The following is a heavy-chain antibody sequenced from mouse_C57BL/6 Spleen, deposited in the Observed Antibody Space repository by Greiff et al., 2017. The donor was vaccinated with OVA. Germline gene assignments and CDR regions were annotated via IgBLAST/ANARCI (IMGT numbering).Heavy chain of an antibody. CDR2: IYPGDGDT. CDR1: GYAFSSYW. CDR3: AREETNNYYCDY. Sequence: VQLQQSGAELVKPGASVKISCKASGYAFSSYWMNWVKQRPGKGLEWIGQIYPGDGDTNYNGKFKGKATLTADKSSSTAYLQLRSLTSEDSAFYFGAREETNNYYCDYWGQGTTRTVSS. D-gene: IGHD1-3*01. V-gene: IGHV1-80*01. J-gene: IGHJ2*01.